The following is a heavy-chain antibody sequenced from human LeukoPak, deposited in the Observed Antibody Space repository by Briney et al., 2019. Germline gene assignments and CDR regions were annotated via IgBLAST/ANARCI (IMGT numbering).Heavy chain of an antibody. CDR2: INPNSGGT. V-gene: IGHV1-2*02. CDR3: AKGPHVPFGKKPLFDY. D-gene: IGHD3-10*01. J-gene: IGHJ4*02. Sequence: ASVKVSCKASGYTFSGYYFHWVRQAPGQGLEWMGWINPNSGGTNYAQKFQGRVTMTRDTSISTAYMELSRLRSDDTAVYYCAKGPHVPFGKKPLFDYWGQGTLVTVSS. CDR1: GYTFSGYY.